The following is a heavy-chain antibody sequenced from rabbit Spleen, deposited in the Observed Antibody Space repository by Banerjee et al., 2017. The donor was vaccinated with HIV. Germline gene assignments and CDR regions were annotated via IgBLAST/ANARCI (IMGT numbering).Heavy chain of an antibody. D-gene: IGHD1-1*01. CDR2: IDSGSSGFT. CDR1: GVSFSASSY. J-gene: IGHJ4*01. V-gene: IGHV1S45*01. CDR3: ARDLDGVIGWNFGW. Sequence: QEQLEESGGDLVKPGASLTLTCIASGVSFSASSYMCWVRQAPGKGLEWIACIDSGSSGFTYFATWAKGRFTCSKTSSTTVTLQMTRLTAADTATYFCARDLDGVIGWNFGWWGPGTLVTVS.